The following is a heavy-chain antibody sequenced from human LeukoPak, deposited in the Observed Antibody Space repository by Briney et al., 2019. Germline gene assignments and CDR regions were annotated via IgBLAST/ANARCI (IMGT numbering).Heavy chain of an antibody. Sequence: GGSLRISCAASDFTFSSYAMHWVRQAPGKGLEWVAVISYDGVNQYYADSVKGRFTISRDNSRNTLYLQMNSLRAEDTAIYYCARVHSSGWYYFDYWGQGTLVTVSS. CDR2: ISYDGVNQ. D-gene: IGHD6-19*01. V-gene: IGHV3-30-3*01. CDR1: DFTFSSYA. J-gene: IGHJ4*02. CDR3: ARVHSSGWYYFDY.